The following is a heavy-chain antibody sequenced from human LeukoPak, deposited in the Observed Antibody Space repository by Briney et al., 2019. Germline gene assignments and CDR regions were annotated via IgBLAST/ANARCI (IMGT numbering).Heavy chain of an antibody. J-gene: IGHJ4*02. Sequence: SETLSLTCTVSGGSISSYYWSWIRQPPPQGLGWIGYIYYSGSTNYYPSLKNRVTISVDTSNNQYSLKLSTVTAADTAVDYYAGESTGAGGSFLYWVDYWGQGTLVTVSS. CDR3: AGESTGAGGSFLYWVDY. CDR1: GGSISSYY. D-gene: IGHD2-15*01. V-gene: IGHV4-59*01. CDR2: IYYSGST.